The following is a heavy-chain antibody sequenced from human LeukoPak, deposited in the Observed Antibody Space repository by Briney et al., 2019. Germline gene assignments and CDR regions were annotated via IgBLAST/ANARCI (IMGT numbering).Heavy chain of an antibody. D-gene: IGHD5-12*01. CDR2: ISYDGSNK. CDR3: AKRGESGYDFDY. CDR1: GFTFSSYG. Sequence: GGSLRLSCAASGFTFSSYGMHWVRQAPGKGLEWVAVISYDGSNKNYADSVKGRFIISRDNSKNTLYLQMNSLRAEDTAVYYCAKRGESGYDFDYWGQGTLVTVSS. V-gene: IGHV3-30*18. J-gene: IGHJ4*02.